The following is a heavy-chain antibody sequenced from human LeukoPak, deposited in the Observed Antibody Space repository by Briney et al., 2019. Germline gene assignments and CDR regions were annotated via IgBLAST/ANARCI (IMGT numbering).Heavy chain of an antibody. D-gene: IGHD5-12*01. CDR3: AKDTGYSGYDP. CDR1: GFTFSSYG. CDR2: ISYDGSNK. J-gene: IGHJ5*02. V-gene: IGHV3-30*18. Sequence: GGSLRLSCAASGFTFSSYGMHWVRQAPGKGLEWVAVISYDGSNKYYADSVKGRFTISRDNSKNTLYLQMNSLRAEGTAVYYCAKDTGYSGYDPWGQGTLVTVSS.